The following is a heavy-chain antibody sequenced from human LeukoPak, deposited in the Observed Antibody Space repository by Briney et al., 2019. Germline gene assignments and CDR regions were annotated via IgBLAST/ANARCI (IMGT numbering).Heavy chain of an antibody. CDR1: GFTFNTYW. V-gene: IGHV3-74*01. J-gene: IGHJ4*02. CDR2: INGDESST. CDR3: ATPFAVAGINPPDY. Sequence: GGSLRLSCAASGFTFNTYWMHWVRQVPGRGLEWVSRINGDESSTNYADSVKGRFTISRDNSKNTLYLQMNSLRAEDTAVYYCATPFAVAGINPPDYWGQGTLVTVSS. D-gene: IGHD6-19*01.